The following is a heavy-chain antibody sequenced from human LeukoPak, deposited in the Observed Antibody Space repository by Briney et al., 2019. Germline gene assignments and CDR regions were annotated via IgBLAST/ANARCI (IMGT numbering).Heavy chain of an antibody. V-gene: IGHV5-51*01. CDR2: IYPGDSDT. J-gene: IGHJ5*02. CDR1: GYSFTNYW. D-gene: IGHD5-18*01. CDR3: ARHLRLWQNWFDP. Sequence: GESLKIPCKGPGYSFTNYWIGWVRQMPGKGPEWMGIIYPGDSDTRYSPSFQGQVTISADKSISTAYLQWSSLKASDTAMYYCARHLRLWQNWFDPWGQGTLVTVSS.